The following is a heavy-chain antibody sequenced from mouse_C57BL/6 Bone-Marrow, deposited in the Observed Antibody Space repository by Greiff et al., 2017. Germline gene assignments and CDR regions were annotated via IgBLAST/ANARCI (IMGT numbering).Heavy chain of an antibody. CDR2: IDPSDSYT. CDR1: GYTFTSYW. J-gene: IGHJ2*01. Sequence: VQLQQPGAELVKPGASVKLSCKASGYTFTSYWMQWVKQRPGQGLEWIGEIDPSDSYTNYNQKFKGKATLTVDTSSSTAYMQLSSLTSEDSAVYYWSRDYGRSFDYWGQGTTLTVSS. D-gene: IGHD1-1*01. V-gene: IGHV1-50*01. CDR3: SRDYGRSFDY.